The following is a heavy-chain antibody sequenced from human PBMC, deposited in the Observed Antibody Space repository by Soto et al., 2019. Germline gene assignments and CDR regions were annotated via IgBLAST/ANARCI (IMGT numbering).Heavy chain of an antibody. CDR1: GGSVSSGSYY. V-gene: IGHV4-61*01. J-gene: IGHJ4*02. D-gene: IGHD5-12*01. CDR3: ARRIVATETLDY. CDR2: IYYAGST. Sequence: SETLSLTCTVSGGSVSSGSYYWSWIRQPPGRGLEWIGFIYYAGSTKYNPSLNSRVTISVDTSKNQFSLTVTSVTAADTAVYYCARRIVATETLDYWGQGTLVTVSS.